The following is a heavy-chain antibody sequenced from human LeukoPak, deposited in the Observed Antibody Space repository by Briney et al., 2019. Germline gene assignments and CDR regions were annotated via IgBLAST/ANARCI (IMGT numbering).Heavy chain of an antibody. Sequence: SETLSLTCTVSGDSISNYYWSWIRQPPGKGLEWIGYIYYSESTNYNPSLKSRVTISTDTSKSQFSLNLRSVTAEDTGIYYCARGRCRNSGCRPYFDYWGQGTQVAVSS. CDR1: GDSISNYY. J-gene: IGHJ4*02. V-gene: IGHV4-59*01. CDR2: IYYSEST. CDR3: ARGRCRNSGCRPYFDY. D-gene: IGHD2/OR15-2a*01.